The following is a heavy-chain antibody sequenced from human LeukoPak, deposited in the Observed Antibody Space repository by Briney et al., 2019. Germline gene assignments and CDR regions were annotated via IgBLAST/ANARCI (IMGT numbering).Heavy chain of an antibody. CDR2: ISWNSGSI. CDR3: AKGSWSTYYYYYMDV. D-gene: IGHD6-13*01. Sequence: GGSLRLSCAASGFTFDDYAMHWVRQAPGKGLEWVSGISWNSGSIGYADSVKGRFTISRDNAKNSLYLQMNSLRAEDTALYYCAKGSWSTYYYYYMDVWGKGTTVTVPS. CDR1: GFTFDDYA. J-gene: IGHJ6*03. V-gene: IGHV3-9*01.